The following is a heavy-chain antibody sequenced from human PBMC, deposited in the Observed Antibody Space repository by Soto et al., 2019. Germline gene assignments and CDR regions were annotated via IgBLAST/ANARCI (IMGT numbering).Heavy chain of an antibody. CDR2: INHSGST. V-gene: IGHV4-34*01. J-gene: IGHJ6*02. D-gene: IGHD2-2*03. CDR3: ARGRLGIVVVPAAKSASYYYYGMDV. Sequence: PSETLSLTCAVYGGSFSGYYWSWIRQPPGKGLEWIGEINHSGSTNYNPSLKSRVTISVDTSKNQFSLKLSSVTAADTAVYYCARGRLGIVVVPAAKSASYYYYGMDVWGQGTTVTVSS. CDR1: GGSFSGYY.